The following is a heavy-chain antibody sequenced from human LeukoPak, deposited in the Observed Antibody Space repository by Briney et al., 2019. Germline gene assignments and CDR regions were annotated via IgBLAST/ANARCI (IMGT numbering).Heavy chain of an antibody. J-gene: IGHJ6*02. Sequence: GRSLRLSCAASGFTFSSYAMHWVRQAPGKGLEWVAVISYDGSNKYYADSVKGRFTISRDNSKNTLYLQMNSLRAEDTAVYYCARDHTETSSLNFRNYYYYGMDIWGQGTTVIVSS. CDR3: ARDHTETSSLNFRNYYYYGMDI. V-gene: IGHV3-30-3*01. D-gene: IGHD4-11*01. CDR1: GFTFSSYA. CDR2: ISYDGSNK.